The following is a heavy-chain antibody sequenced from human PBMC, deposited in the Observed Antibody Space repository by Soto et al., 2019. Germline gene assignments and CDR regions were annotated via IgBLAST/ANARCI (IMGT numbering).Heavy chain of an antibody. CDR2: ISTYNHNT. D-gene: IGHD3-10*01. CDR1: GDRFNNYG. J-gene: IGHJ6*02. V-gene: IGHV1-18*01. Sequence: GXSVKVSCRDSGDRFNNYGFTWVRQAPVQGLEWMGWISTYNHNTDYAQNLQGRVMMTTDTSTTTVHMELRSLRSDDTAVYYCARAMVRLFGSGSSSPYGLDVWGQGTTVTVYS. CDR3: ARAMVRLFGSGSSSPYGLDV.